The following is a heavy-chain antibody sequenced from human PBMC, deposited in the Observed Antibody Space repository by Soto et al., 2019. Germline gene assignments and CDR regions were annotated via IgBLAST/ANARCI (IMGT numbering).Heavy chain of an antibody. Sequence: QVQLVESGGGVVQPGRSLRLSCIASGFTFSTYVIHWVRQAPGEGLEWVAGISVDGGSTHYTDSVKGRFTISRDNAKNTVYLQMDSLTVEETTVYYCAREDESSGHAGTFKHWGQGTLVTVSS. CDR2: ISVDGGST. D-gene: IGHD3-22*01. J-gene: IGHJ1*01. CDR1: GFTFSTYV. V-gene: IGHV3-30*14. CDR3: AREDESSGHAGTFKH.